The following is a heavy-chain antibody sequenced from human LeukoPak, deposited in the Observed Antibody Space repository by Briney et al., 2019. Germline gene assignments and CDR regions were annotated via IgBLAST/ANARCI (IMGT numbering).Heavy chain of an antibody. Sequence: SETLSLTCAVYGGSFSGYYWSWIRQPPGKGLEWIGEINYSGSTNYNPSLKSRVTISVDTSKNQFSLKLSSVTAADTAVYYCARGRITYYYDSSGRTPVDYWGQGTLVTVSS. V-gene: IGHV4-34*01. CDR2: INYSGST. D-gene: IGHD3-22*01. CDR1: GGSFSGYY. CDR3: ARGRITYYYDSSGRTPVDY. J-gene: IGHJ4*02.